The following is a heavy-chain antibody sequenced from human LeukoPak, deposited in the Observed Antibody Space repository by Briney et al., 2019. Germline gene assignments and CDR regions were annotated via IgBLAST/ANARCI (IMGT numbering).Heavy chain of an antibody. Sequence: SQTLSLTCTVSGCSISSGGYYWSWIRQHPGKGLEWIGYIYCSGSTYYNPSLKSRVTITVDTSKNQFSLKMRSVTAADTAVYYCARENPYYYDSSGYSKLYYYYGMDVWGQGTTVTVSS. CDR3: ARENPYYYDSSGYSKLYYYYGMDV. V-gene: IGHV4-31*03. D-gene: IGHD3-22*01. CDR2: IYCSGST. J-gene: IGHJ6*02. CDR1: GCSISSGGYY.